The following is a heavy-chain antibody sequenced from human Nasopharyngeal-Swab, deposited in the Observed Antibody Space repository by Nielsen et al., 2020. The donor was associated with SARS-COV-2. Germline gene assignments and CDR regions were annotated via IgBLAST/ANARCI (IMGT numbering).Heavy chain of an antibody. CDR3: AKEDLDY. CDR2: ISYDGSNK. CDR1: GFTFSGYG. J-gene: IGHJ4*02. V-gene: IGHV3-30*18. Sequence: GESLKISCAASGFTFSGYGMHWVRQAPGKGLEWVAVISYDGSNKYYADSVKGRFTISRDNSKNTLYLQMNSLRAEDTAVYYCAKEDLDYWGQGTLVTVSS.